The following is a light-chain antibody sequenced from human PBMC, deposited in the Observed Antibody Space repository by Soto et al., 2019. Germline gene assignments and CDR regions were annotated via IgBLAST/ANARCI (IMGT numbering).Light chain of an antibody. CDR3: QDHQT. CDR1: QGISNY. J-gene: IGKJ1*01. Sequence: DIQMTQSPSSLSASVGDRVTITCRASQGISNYLAWYQQKPGKVPKLLIYAASTLKSGVPSRFSVSGSRTDFTLTISSLQPEDVATYYCQDHQTFGQGTEVEIK. CDR2: AAS. V-gene: IGKV1-27*01.